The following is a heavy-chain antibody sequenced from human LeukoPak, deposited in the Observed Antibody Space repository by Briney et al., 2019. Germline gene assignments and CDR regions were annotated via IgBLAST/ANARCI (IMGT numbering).Heavy chain of an antibody. J-gene: IGHJ4*02. Sequence: PSETLSLTCSVSGGSVSSYYWSWIRQPPGKGLEWIGYIYYRGSTDYNPSLKSRVTLSVDTSKNQFSLKLSSVTAADTAVYYCATVDTTMGKDFWGQGTLVTVSS. D-gene: IGHD5-18*01. V-gene: IGHV4-59*08. CDR1: GGSVSSYY. CDR2: IYYRGST. CDR3: ATVDTTMGKDF.